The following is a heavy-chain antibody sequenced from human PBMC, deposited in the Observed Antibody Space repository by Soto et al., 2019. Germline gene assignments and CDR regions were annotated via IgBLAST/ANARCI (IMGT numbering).Heavy chain of an antibody. CDR2: IYWDDDE. D-gene: IGHD3-10*01. Sequence: ITLKESGPTLVKPTQTLTLTCTFSGFSLNTGGVGVGWVRQPRGKAMEWLALIYWDDDERYRPSLRSRLNITXHPMYNXXVLTMTNMDPEDTATYYCVRNWRYYGGDYYYGMDAWGQGTTVTVSS. J-gene: IGHJ6*02. CDR1: GFSLNTGGVG. CDR3: VRNWRYYGGDYYYGMDA. V-gene: IGHV2-5*02.